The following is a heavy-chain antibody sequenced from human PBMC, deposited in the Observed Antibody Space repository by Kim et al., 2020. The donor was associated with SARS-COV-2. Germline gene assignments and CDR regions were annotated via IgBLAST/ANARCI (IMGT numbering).Heavy chain of an antibody. CDR1: GGSISSNNW. CDR3: ARVPIFGVVIIRKPSHYYGMDV. V-gene: IGHV4-4*02. J-gene: IGHJ6*02. CDR2: IYHSGST. D-gene: IGHD3-3*01. Sequence: SETLSLTCAVSGGSISSNNWWSWVRQPPGKGLEWIGEIYHSGSTNYNPSLKSRVTISVDKSKNQFSLKLSSVTAADTAVYYCARVPIFGVVIIRKPSHYYGMDVWGQGTTVTVSS.